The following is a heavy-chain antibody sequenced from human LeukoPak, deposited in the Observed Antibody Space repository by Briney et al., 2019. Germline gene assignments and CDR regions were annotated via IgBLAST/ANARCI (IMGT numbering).Heavy chain of an antibody. CDR1: GFSLATRGMC. Sequence: SGPALLQPTQTLTLTCTFSGFSLATRGMCVTWIRQPPGKALDWLALIDWDGDNYYNTSLRTRLTISKDTSKNQVVLTMTNMDPIDTATYYCARMRYSASGSSYYFDYWGQGTLVTVSS. CDR2: IDWDGDN. CDR3: ARMRYSASGSSYYFDY. V-gene: IGHV2-70*01. D-gene: IGHD3-10*01. J-gene: IGHJ4*02.